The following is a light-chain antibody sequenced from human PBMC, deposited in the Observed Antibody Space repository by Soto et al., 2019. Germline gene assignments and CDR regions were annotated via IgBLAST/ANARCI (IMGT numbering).Light chain of an antibody. CDR1: SSDVGGYNY. Sequence: QSVLTQPPSASGSPGQSVTIPCTETSSDVGGYNYVSWYQQHPGKAPKLMIYEVSKRPSGVPDRFSGSKSGNTASLTVSGLQAEDEADYYCSSYAGSNNVGFGGGTQLTVL. CDR3: SSYAGSNNVG. V-gene: IGLV2-8*01. CDR2: EVS. J-gene: IGLJ2*01.